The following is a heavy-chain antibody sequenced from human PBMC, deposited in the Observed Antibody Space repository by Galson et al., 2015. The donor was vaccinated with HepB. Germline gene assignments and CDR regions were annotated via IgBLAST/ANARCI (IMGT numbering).Heavy chain of an antibody. CDR3: ARDQGYCTSTSCSGFDY. J-gene: IGHJ4*02. Sequence: SVKVSCKASGYTFTNYGISWVRHAPGQGLEWMGWISAYNGNTNYAQKLQGRVPMTTDTSTSTAYMELRSLRSDDTAVYYCARDQGYCTSTSCSGFDYWGQGTLVTVSS. D-gene: IGHD2-2*01. V-gene: IGHV1-18*01. CDR1: GYTFTNYG. CDR2: ISAYNGNT.